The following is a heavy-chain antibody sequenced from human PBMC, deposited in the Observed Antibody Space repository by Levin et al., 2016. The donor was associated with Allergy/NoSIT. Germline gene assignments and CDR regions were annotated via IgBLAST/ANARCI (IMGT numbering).Heavy chain of an antibody. Sequence: SETLSLTCAVYGGSFSGYYWSWIRQPPGKGLEWIGEINHSGSTNYNPSLKSRVTMSVDTSKDQFSLILSSVTAADTAVYYCARVGVVVPAAIGHLFDYWGQGTLVTVSS. CDR3: ARVGVVVPAAIGHLFDY. V-gene: IGHV4-34*01. D-gene: IGHD2-2*01. CDR2: INHSGST. J-gene: IGHJ4*02. CDR1: GGSFSGYY.